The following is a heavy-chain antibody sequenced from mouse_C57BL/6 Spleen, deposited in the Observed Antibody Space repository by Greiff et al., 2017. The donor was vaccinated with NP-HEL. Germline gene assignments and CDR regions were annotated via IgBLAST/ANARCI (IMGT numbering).Heavy chain of an antibody. CDR3: ADYYVGFAY. D-gene: IGHD2-1*01. J-gene: IGHJ3*01. V-gene: IGHV2-3*01. CDR2: IWGDGST. Sequence: QVQLQQSGPGLVAPSQSLSITCTVSGFSLTSYGVSWVRQPPGKGLEWLGVIWGDGSTNKHSALISRLSISKNNSKSHFFLNLNILQTDDTATYYCADYYVGFAYWGQGTLVTVSA. CDR1: GFSLTSYG.